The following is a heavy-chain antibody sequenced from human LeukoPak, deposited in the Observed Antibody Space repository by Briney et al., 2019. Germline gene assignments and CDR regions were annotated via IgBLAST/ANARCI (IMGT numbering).Heavy chain of an antibody. D-gene: IGHD2-2*01. V-gene: IGHV1-2*06. CDR3: ARGVVVVPAAADY. Sequence: ASVKVSCKASGYTFTGYYMHWVRQAPGQGLEWMGRISPNSGGTNYAQKFQGRVTMTRDTSISTAYMELSRLRSDDTAVYYCARGVVVVPAAADYWGQGTLVTVSS. CDR1: GYTFTGYY. J-gene: IGHJ4*02. CDR2: ISPNSGGT.